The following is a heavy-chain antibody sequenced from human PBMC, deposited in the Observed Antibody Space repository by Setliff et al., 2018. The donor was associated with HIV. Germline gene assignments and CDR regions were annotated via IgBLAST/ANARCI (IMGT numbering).Heavy chain of an antibody. CDR2: IYYSGST. CDR3: ARHPPNLDWLDP. J-gene: IGHJ5*02. CDR1: GGSTSTSGYY. V-gene: IGHV4-39*01. Sequence: PSETLSLTCTVSGGSTSTSGYYWGWIRQPPGKGREWIGSIYYSGSTYYNSSLQSRVTISVDTSKNQFSLKVNSVTAADTAVYYCARHPPNLDWLDPWGQGTLVTVSS.